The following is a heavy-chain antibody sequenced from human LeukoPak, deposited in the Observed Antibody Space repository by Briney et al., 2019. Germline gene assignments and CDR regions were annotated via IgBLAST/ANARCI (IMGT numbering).Heavy chain of an antibody. V-gene: IGHV4-39*02. J-gene: IGHJ4*02. CDR3: AREYYDILTGYREAYFDY. D-gene: IGHD3-9*01. CDR1: GFTVSSNY. Sequence: GSLRLSCAASGFTVSSNYMSWIRQPPGKGLEWIGSIYYSGSTYYNPSLKSRVTISVDTSKNQFSLKLSSVTAADTAVYYCAREYYDILTGYREAYFDYWGQGTLVTVSS. CDR2: IYYSGST.